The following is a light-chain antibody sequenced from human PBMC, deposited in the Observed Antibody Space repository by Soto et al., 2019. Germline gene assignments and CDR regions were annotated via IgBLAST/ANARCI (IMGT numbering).Light chain of an antibody. V-gene: IGKV1-5*03. Sequence: DIQMTQSPSTQSASVGDRVTITCRASQSITTWLAWYQQKPGKAPKLLIYKATNLQSGVPSRFSGSGSGTEFSLTISSLQPEDFAIYYCLQYNDYQYTFGQGTKLEIK. CDR2: KAT. J-gene: IGKJ2*01. CDR1: QSITTW. CDR3: LQYNDYQYT.